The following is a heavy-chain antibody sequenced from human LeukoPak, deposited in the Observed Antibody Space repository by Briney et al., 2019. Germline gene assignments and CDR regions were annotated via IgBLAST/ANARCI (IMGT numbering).Heavy chain of an antibody. CDR1: GFSFRSHW. J-gene: IGHJ3*02. CDR3: ATISAQTFDI. V-gene: IGHV3-7*01. CDR2: IKPDGSDK. Sequence: PGGSLRLSCVRAGFSFRSHWANWVRQSAGKGMEWVANIKPDGSDKYYVDSARGRFTVSRDNAKNSACLQMNSLRAENPAIYYCATISAQTFDIWGQGTLVSVSS. D-gene: IGHD5-24*01.